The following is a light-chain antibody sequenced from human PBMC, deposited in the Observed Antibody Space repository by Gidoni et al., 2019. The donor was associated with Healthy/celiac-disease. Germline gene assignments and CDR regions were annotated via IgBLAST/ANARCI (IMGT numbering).Light chain of an antibody. J-gene: IGKJ2*04. CDR3: QQRSNWPQVCS. Sequence: EIVLTQSPATLSLSPGERATLSCRASQSVSSYLAWYQQKPGQAPRLLIYDASNRATGITARFSGSGSGTDFTLTISSLEPEDFAVYYCQQRSNWPQVCSFGQGTKLEIK. V-gene: IGKV3-11*01. CDR1: QSVSSY. CDR2: DAS.